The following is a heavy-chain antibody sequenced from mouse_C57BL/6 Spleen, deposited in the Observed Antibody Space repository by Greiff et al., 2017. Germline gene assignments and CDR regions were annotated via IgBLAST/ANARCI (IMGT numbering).Heavy chain of an antibody. CDR2: IYPGGGYT. V-gene: IGHV1-63*01. CDR1: GYTFTNYW. J-gene: IGHJ2*01. CDR3: AKWDYSVSYYLDY. D-gene: IGHD2-12*01. Sequence: QVQLQQSGAELVRPGTSVKMSCKASGYTFTNYWIGWAKQRPGHGLEWIGDIYPGGGYTNYNEKFKGKATLTADKSSSTAYMQFSSLTSEDSANYYCAKWDYSVSYYLDYWGQGTTLTVSS.